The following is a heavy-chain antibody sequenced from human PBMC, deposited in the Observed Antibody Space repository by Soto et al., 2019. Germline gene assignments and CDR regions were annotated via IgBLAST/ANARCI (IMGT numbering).Heavy chain of an antibody. Sequence: PSETLSLTCTVSGGSISSEGYYWSWFRQLPGKGLEWIGDIYYSGTTYHNPSLRSRLTISGDVSKNQFSLKLSSVTAADTALYYCAKGRGYSYGPYYFGYWGQGTLVTVSS. CDR2: IYYSGTT. J-gene: IGHJ4*02. CDR1: GGSISSEGYY. V-gene: IGHV4-31*03. D-gene: IGHD5-18*01. CDR3: AKGRGYSYGPYYFGY.